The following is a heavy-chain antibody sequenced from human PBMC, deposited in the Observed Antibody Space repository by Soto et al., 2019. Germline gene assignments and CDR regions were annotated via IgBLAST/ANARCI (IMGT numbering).Heavy chain of an antibody. J-gene: IGHJ4*02. Sequence: GESLNISCKGSGYSFTSYWIGWVRQMPGKGLEWMGIIYPGDSDTRYSPSFQGQVTISADKSISTAYLQWSSLKASDTAMYYCARPHGYGYNTGYFDVPGQGWLVPVCS. CDR2: IYPGDSDT. CDR1: GYSFTSYW. CDR3: ARPHGYGYNTGYFDV. D-gene: IGHD2-2*03. V-gene: IGHV5-51*01.